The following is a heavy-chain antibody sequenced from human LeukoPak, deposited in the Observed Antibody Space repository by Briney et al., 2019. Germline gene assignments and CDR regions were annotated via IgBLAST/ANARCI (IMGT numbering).Heavy chain of an antibody. CDR2: ISGSGGST. Sequence: GGSLRLSCAASGFTFSSYAMSWVRQAPGKGLEWVSAISGSGGSTYYADSVKGRFTISRDNSKNTLYLQMNSLRTEDTALYYCVKSIGAAGNAWGQGTLVTVSS. D-gene: IGHD6-13*01. V-gene: IGHV3-23*01. J-gene: IGHJ5*02. CDR1: GFTFSSYA. CDR3: VKSIGAAGNA.